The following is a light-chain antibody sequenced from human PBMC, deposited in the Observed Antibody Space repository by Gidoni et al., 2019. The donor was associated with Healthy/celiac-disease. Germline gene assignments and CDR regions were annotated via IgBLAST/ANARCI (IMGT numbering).Light chain of an antibody. CDR3: QAWDSSYVV. CDR1: KLGDKY. V-gene: IGLV3-1*01. Sequence: SYELTQPPSVSVSPGQTASITCSGDKLGDKYACWYQQKPGQSPVLVIYQDSKRPSGIPERFSGSNSGNTATLTISGTQAMDEADYYCQAWDSSYVVVGGGTKLTV. J-gene: IGLJ2*01. CDR2: QDS.